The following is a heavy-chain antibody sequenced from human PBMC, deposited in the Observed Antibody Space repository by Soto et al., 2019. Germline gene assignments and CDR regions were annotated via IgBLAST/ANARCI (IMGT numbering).Heavy chain of an antibody. CDR2: SSSSSSYI. CDR1: GFTVSSYS. V-gene: IGHV3-21*01. J-gene: IGHJ1*01. D-gene: IGHD6-13*01. Sequence: PGGSLRLSCAASGFTVSSYSMNWVRQAPGKWLEWVSSSSSSSSYIYYADSVKGRFTISRDNAQNSLYLQMNSLRAEDTAVCYCARGDSSSYHWGQGTLVTVSS. CDR3: ARGDSSSYH.